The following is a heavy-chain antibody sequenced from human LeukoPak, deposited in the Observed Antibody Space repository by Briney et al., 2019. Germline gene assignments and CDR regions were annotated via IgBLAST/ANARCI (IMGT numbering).Heavy chain of an antibody. CDR2: INHSGST. D-gene: IGHD2-2*01. CDR1: GGSSSGYY. J-gene: IGHJ3*02. Sequence: SETLSLTCAVYGGSSSGYYWSWIRQPPGKGLEWIGEINHSGSTNYNPSLKSRVTISVDTSKNQFSLKLSSVTAADTAVYYCARGPLGYCSSTSCRDAFDIWGQGTMVTVSS. CDR3: ARGPLGYCSSTSCRDAFDI. V-gene: IGHV4-34*01.